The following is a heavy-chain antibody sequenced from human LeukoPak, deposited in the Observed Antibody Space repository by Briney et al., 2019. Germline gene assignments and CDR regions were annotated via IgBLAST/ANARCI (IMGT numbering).Heavy chain of an antibody. CDR2: IYYSGST. CDR1: GGSISSSNYY. Sequence: SETLSLTCTVSGGSISSSNYYWGWIRQPPGKGLGWIGSIYYSGSTYYNPSLKSRVTISVDTSKNQFSLKLSSVTAADTAVYYCARNAGFKGHDYWGQGTLVTVSS. CDR3: ARNAGFKGHDY. V-gene: IGHV4-39*01. D-gene: IGHD3-10*01. J-gene: IGHJ4*02.